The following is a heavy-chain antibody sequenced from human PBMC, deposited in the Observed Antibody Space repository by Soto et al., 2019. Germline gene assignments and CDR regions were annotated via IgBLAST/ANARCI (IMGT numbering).Heavy chain of an antibody. Sequence: QVQVVQSGAEVKKPGASVKVSCKASGYTFIGYYLHWVRQAPGQGLEWMGWISPHSGDTNYAENFEGRVTMARDTAIGTAYMELSRLTSDDTAVYYCASGGAAGGFFDSGGQGALVTVSS. D-gene: IGHD3-10*01. J-gene: IGHJ4*02. V-gene: IGHV1-2*02. CDR2: ISPHSGDT. CDR3: ASGGAAGGFFDS. CDR1: GYTFIGYY.